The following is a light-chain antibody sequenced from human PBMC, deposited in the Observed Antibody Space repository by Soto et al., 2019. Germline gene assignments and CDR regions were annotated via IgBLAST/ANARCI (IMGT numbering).Light chain of an antibody. Sequence: QAVLTQPPSASGSPGQSVTISCTGTSSDVGGYNYVCWYQQYPGKAPKLIISEVYKRPSGVPDRFSGSKSGNTASLTVSGLQAEDEADYYCSSYSGTNTVVFGGGTKLTVL. V-gene: IGLV2-8*01. J-gene: IGLJ2*01. CDR1: SSDVGGYNY. CDR3: SSYSGTNTVV. CDR2: EVY.